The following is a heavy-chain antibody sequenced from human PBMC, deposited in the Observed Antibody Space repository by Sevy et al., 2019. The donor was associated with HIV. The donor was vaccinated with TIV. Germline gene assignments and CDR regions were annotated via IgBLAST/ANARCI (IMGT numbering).Heavy chain of an antibody. CDR3: AKSSGYDFGGYFQD. D-gene: IGHD5-12*01. CDR1: GFTFDDYA. Sequence: GGSLRRSCAASGFTFDDYAMHWVRQAPGKGLEWVLGISWNSGSIGYADSVKGRFTCSRDKAKNSLYLQMNILRAEDTALYYGAKSSGYDFGGYFQDWGQGTLVTVSS. J-gene: IGHJ1*01. V-gene: IGHV3-9*01. CDR2: ISWNSGSI.